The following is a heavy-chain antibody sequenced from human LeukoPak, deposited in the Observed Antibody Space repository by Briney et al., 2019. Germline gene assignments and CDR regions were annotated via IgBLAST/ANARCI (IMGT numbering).Heavy chain of an antibody. J-gene: IGHJ6*03. D-gene: IGHD7-27*01. CDR2: ISYDGSNK. Sequence: GRSLRLSCAASGFTFSSYAMHWIRQAPGKGLEWVAVISYDGSNKYYADSVKGRFTISRDNSKNTLYLQMNSLRAEDTAVYYCARHWPSGESFYYYYMDVWGKGTTVTVSS. CDR3: ARHWPSGESFYYYYMDV. V-gene: IGHV3-30-3*01. CDR1: GFTFSSYA.